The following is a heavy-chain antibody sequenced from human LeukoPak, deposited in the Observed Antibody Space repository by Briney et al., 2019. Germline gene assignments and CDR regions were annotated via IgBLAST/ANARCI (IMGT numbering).Heavy chain of an antibody. CDR3: ARDITDYCDSSGYGYFDY. J-gene: IGHJ4*02. Sequence: TGGSLRLACEVSGFTFEDHTMHWVRQAPGKGLEWVSLITWDGDFTDYADSVKGRLTISRDNSRNSLYLQMHSLRTEDTAFYYCARDITDYCDSSGYGYFDYWGPGTLVTVSS. CDR1: GFTFEDHT. CDR2: ITWDGDFT. D-gene: IGHD3-22*01. V-gene: IGHV3-43*01.